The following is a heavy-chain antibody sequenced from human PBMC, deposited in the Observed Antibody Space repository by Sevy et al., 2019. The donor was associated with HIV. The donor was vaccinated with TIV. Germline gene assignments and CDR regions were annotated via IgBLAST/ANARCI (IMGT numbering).Heavy chain of an antibody. D-gene: IGHD3-10*01. J-gene: IGHJ6*03. CDR3: ARVSYYGSGSYYYYYYYYMDV. V-gene: IGHV1-8*03. Sequence: ASVKVSCKASGYTFTSYDINWVRQATGQGLEWMGWMNPNSGNTGYAQKFQGRVTITRKTSISTAYMELSSLRSEDTAVYYCARVSYYGSGSYYYYYYYYMDVWGKGTTVTVSS. CDR1: GYTFTSYD. CDR2: MNPNSGNT.